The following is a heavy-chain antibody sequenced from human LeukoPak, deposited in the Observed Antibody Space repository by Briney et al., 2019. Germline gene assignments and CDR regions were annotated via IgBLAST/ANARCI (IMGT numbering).Heavy chain of an antibody. CDR1: GYTFSSYN. Sequence: GGSLRLSCAASGYTFSSYNMKWVRQAPGRGRVWVSSISSSSSCTYYADSVKGRFTISRDNAKNSLYLQMNSLRAEDTAVYYCARDLQSSIPDPVSVPWGQGTLVTVSS. CDR2: ISSSSSCT. D-gene: IGHD6-6*01. V-gene: IGHV3-21*01. J-gene: IGHJ5*02. CDR3: ARDLQSSIPDPVSVP.